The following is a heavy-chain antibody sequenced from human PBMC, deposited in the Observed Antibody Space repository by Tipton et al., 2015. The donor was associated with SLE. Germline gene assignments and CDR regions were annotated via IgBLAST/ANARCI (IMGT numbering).Heavy chain of an antibody. CDR2: IEDNGSS. CDR1: GGSISSYY. D-gene: IGHD2-15*01. CDR3: ARHSCSGGSCFYYGMDV. V-gene: IGHV4-59*08. J-gene: IGHJ6*02. Sequence: TLSLTCTVSGGSISSYYWSWIRQPPGMGLEWIGYIEDNGSSDYNPSLKSRVTMSVDTSKNKFSLNLRSVSAADTATYYCARHSCSGGSCFYYGMDVWGPGTTVSVSS.